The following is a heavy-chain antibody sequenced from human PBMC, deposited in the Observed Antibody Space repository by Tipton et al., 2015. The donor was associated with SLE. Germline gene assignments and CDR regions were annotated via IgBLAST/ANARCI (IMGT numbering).Heavy chain of an antibody. CDR2: IYYSGST. CDR1: GGSISSYY. J-gene: IGHJ5*02. V-gene: IGHV4-59*01. D-gene: IGHD3-10*01. Sequence: TLSLTCTVSGGSISSYYWSWIRQPPGKGLEWIGYIYYSGSTNYSPSLKSRVTISVDTSKNQFSLKLSSVTAADTAVYYCARVTYDYYGSGSPRLYWFDPWGQGTLVTVSS. CDR3: ARVTYDYYGSGSPRLYWFDP.